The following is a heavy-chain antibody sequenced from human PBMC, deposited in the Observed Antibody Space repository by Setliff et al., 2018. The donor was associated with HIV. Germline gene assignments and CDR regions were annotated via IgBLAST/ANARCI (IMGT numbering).Heavy chain of an antibody. J-gene: IGHJ4*02. D-gene: IGHD6-19*01. CDR1: GSSIGGQW. V-gene: IGHV3-7*01. CDR3: ATEGGSSGHAGYFDN. Sequence: PGGSLRLSCAASGSSIGGQWMNWVRQAPGKGLEWVANIKQDGSEKYYVDSVKGRFTISRDNAGTTVYLQMSGLRAEDTAVHYCATEGGSSGHAGYFDNWGQGTQVTVSS. CDR2: IKQDGSEK.